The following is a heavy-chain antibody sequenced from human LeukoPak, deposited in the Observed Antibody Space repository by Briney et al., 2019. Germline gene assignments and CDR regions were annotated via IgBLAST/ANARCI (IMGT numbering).Heavy chain of an antibody. J-gene: IGHJ4*02. CDR2: ISSSSSYI. CDR3: ARDATSTMVRGVTGFDY. CDR1: GFTFSSYS. D-gene: IGHD3-10*01. Sequence: PGGSLGLSCAASGFTFSSYSMNWVRQAPGKGLEWVSSISSSSSYIYYADSVKGRFTISRDNAKNSLYLQMNSLRAEDTAVYYCARDATSTMVRGVTGFDYWGQGTLVTVSS. V-gene: IGHV3-21*01.